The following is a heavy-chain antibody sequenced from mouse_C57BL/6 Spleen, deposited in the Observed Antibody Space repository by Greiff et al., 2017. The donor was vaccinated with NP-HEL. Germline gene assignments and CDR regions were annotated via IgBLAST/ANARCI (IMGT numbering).Heavy chain of an antibody. D-gene: IGHD4-1*01. CDR2: IDPSDSYT. V-gene: IGHV1-69*01. CDR1: GYTFTSYW. J-gene: IGHJ1*03. CDR3: ARHEDSPGTWYFDV. Sequence: QVQLQQPGAELVMPGASVKLSCKASGYTFTSYWMHWVKQRPGQGLEWIGEIDPSDSYTNYNQKFKGKSTLTVDKSSSTVYMELSRLTSEDSAVYFCARHEDSPGTWYFDVWGTGTTVTVSS.